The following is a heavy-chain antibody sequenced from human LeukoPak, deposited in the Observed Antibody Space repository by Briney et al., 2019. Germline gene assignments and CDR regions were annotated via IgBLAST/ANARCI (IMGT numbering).Heavy chain of an antibody. CDR3: ARANSSVAGYYYYGMDV. D-gene: IGHD6-19*01. Sequence: PSETLSLTCAVSGGSISSSNWWSWVRQPPGKGLEWIGEIYHSGSTNYNPSLKSRVTISVDTSKNQFSLKLSSVTAADTAVYYCARANSSVAGYYYYGMDVWSQGTTVTVSS. CDR2: IYHSGST. V-gene: IGHV4-4*02. CDR1: GGSISSSNW. J-gene: IGHJ6*02.